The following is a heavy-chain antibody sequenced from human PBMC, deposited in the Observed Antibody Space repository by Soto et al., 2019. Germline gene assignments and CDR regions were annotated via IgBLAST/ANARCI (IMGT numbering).Heavy chain of an antibody. CDR1: GGSISSGGYY. Sequence: PSETLSLTCTVSGGSISSGGYYWSWIRQHPGKGLEWIGYIYYSGSTYYNPSLKSRVTISVDTSKNQFSLKLSSVTAADTAVYYCARGSIGDTHFDYWGQGTRVTVSS. CDR2: IYYSGST. J-gene: IGHJ4*02. V-gene: IGHV4-31*03. D-gene: IGHD2-21*01. CDR3: ARGSIGDTHFDY.